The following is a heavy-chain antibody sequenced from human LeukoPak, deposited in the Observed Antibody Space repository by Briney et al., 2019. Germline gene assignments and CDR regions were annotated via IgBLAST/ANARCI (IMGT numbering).Heavy chain of an antibody. J-gene: IGHJ6*03. Sequence: GGSLRLSCAASGFTFSSYWMNWVRQAPGKGLVWVSRINDDGSSTNYADSVKGRFTISRDNAKNSLYLQMNSLRAEDTAVYYCARGGYSYGGYYYYYYMDVWGKGTTVTISS. CDR1: GFTFSSYW. D-gene: IGHD5-18*01. CDR3: ARGGYSYGGYYYYYYMDV. V-gene: IGHV3-74*01. CDR2: INDDGSST.